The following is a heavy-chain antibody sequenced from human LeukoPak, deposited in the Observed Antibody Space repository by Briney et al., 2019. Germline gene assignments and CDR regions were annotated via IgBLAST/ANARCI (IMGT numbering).Heavy chain of an antibody. J-gene: IGHJ4*02. V-gene: IGHV1-46*01. Sequence: ASVKVSCKASGGTFSSYAISWVRQAPGQGLEWMGIINPSGGSTSYAQKFRGRVTMTRDTSTSTVYMELSSLRSEDTAVYYCARDRGWGYPLDYWGQGTLVTVSS. CDR2: INPSGGST. CDR1: GGTFSSYA. CDR3: ARDRGWGYPLDY. D-gene: IGHD7-27*01.